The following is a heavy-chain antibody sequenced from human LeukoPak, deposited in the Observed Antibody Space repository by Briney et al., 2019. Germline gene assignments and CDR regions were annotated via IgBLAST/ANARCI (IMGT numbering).Heavy chain of an antibody. CDR1: GFTFSSYE. D-gene: IGHD5-24*01. CDR3: ARGERWLTIPGIDY. V-gene: IGHV3-48*03. CDR2: ISSSGSTI. J-gene: IGHJ4*02. Sequence: GGSLRLSCAASGFTFSSYEMNWVRQAPGKGLEWVSYISSSGSTIYYADSVKGRFTISRDNAKNSLYLQMSSLRAEDTAVYYCARGERWLTIPGIDYWGQGTLVTVSS.